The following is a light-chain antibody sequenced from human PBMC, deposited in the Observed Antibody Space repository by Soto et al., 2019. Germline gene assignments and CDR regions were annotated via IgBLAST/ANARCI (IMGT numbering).Light chain of an antibody. CDR2: AAS. J-gene: IGKJ3*01. CDR3: QQITTYPLFT. V-gene: IGKV1-9*01. Sequence: DIQLTQSPSFLSASVGDRVTITCRASQDISRYLAWYQQKAGKAPKLLIYAASTLQKGVPSRFSGSGSGTEFTLTISSLQPEDFATYYCQQITTYPLFTFGPGTEVDMK. CDR1: QDISRY.